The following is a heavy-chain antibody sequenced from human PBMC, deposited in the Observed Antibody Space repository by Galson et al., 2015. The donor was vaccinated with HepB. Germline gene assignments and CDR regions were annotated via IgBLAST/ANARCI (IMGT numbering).Heavy chain of an antibody. CDR3: AREGGASGDDSSGYYFDY. V-gene: IGHV1-69*04. J-gene: IGHJ4*02. Sequence: SVKVSCKASGGTFSSYTISWVRQAPGQGLEWMGRIIPILGIANYAQKFQGRVTITADKSTSTAYMELSSLRSEDTAVYYCAREGGASGDDSSGYYFDYWGQGTLVTVSS. D-gene: IGHD3-22*01. CDR2: IIPILGIA. CDR1: GGTFSSYT.